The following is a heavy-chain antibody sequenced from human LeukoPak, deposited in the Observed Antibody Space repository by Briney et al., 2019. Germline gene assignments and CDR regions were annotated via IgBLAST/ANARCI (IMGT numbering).Heavy chain of an antibody. D-gene: IGHD2-2*02. V-gene: IGHV1-18*01. Sequence: GASVKVSCKASGYTFTSYGISWVRQAPGQGLEWMGWISAYNGNTNYAQKLQGRATMTTDTSTSTAYMELRSLRSDDTAVYYCARAGGVVPAAIASRWFDPWGQGTLVTVSS. CDR3: ARAGGVVPAAIASRWFDP. CDR1: GYTFTSYG. CDR2: ISAYNGNT. J-gene: IGHJ5*02.